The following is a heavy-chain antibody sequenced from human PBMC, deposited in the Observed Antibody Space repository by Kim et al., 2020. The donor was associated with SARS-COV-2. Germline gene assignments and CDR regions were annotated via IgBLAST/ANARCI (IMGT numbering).Heavy chain of an antibody. CDR1: GFTFSSYS. D-gene: IGHD2-2*01. J-gene: IGHJ4*02. V-gene: IGHV3-21*01. CDR2: ISSSSSYI. CDR3: ARDLAGYCSSASCLIY. Sequence: GGSLRLSCAASGFTFSSYSMNWVRQAPGKGLEWVSSISSSSSYIYYADSVKGRFNISRDNAKNSLYLQMNSLRAEDTAVYYCARDLAGYCSSASCLIYWGQGTVVTVAS.